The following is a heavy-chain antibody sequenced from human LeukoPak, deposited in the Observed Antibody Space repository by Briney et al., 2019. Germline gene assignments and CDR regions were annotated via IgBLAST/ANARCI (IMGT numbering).Heavy chain of an antibody. CDR2: ISSSGSTR. Sequence: GGSLRLSCAASGFTFSSYEMNWVRQAPGKGLEWVSYISSSGSTRYYADSVKGRFTISRDDAKNSLYLQINSLRAEDTALYYCARDSGITLLRGVIDYWGQGTLVTVSS. V-gene: IGHV3-48*03. D-gene: IGHD3-10*01. J-gene: IGHJ4*02. CDR3: ARDSGITLLRGVIDY. CDR1: GFTFSSYE.